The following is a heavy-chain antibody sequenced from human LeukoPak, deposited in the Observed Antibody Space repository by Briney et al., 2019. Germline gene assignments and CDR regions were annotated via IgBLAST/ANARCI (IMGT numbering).Heavy chain of an antibody. CDR2: IYSGGST. Sequence: GGSLRLSGAASGFTVSSNYMSWVRQAPGKGLEWVSVIYSGGSTYYADSVKGRFTISTNNSKNTLFLQMNSLRADDTAVYYCAKSILATAGLLDNWGQGTLVTVSS. V-gene: IGHV3-53*01. CDR1: GFTVSSNY. CDR3: AKSILATAGLLDN. J-gene: IGHJ4*02. D-gene: IGHD5-24*01.